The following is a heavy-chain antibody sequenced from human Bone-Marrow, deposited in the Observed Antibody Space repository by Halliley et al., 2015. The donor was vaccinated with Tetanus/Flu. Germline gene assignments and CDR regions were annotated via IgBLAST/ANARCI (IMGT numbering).Heavy chain of an antibody. D-gene: IGHD3-9*01. Sequence: VYYRGNALYTPPFWGRVAISVDTSRNQFSLNLSSVTAADTAVYYCARVARYFDWLLPHFDYWGQGILVSVSS. CDR3: ARVARYFDWLLPHFDY. V-gene: IGHV4-59*01. J-gene: IGHJ4*02. CDR2: VYYRGNA.